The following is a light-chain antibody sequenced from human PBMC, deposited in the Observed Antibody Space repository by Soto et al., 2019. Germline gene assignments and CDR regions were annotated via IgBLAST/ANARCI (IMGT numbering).Light chain of an antibody. CDR1: SSDVGGYNY. J-gene: IGLJ2*01. CDR3: GSYTSSSTLRV. Sequence: QSALTQPASVSGSPGQSITISCTGTSSDVGGYNYVYWYQQHPGKAPKLMIYDVSNRPSGVSNRFSGSKSGNTASLTISGLQAEDEADYYCGSYTSSSTLRVFGGGTQLTVL. V-gene: IGLV2-14*01. CDR2: DVS.